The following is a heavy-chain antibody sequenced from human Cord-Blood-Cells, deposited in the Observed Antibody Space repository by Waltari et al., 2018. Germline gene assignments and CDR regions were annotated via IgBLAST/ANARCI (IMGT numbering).Heavy chain of an antibody. CDR1: GFTFSNAW. V-gene: IGHV3-15*01. Sequence: EVQLVESGGGLVKPGGSLRLSCAASGFTFSNAWMSWVRQAPGKGLGWVGRIKSKTDGGTTDYAAPVKGRFTISRDDSKNTLYLQMNSLKTEDTAVYYCTTHRKITMVRGVIIDLDYWGQGTLVTVSS. CDR2: IKSKTDGGTT. J-gene: IGHJ4*02. D-gene: IGHD3-10*01. CDR3: TTHRKITMVRGVIIDLDY.